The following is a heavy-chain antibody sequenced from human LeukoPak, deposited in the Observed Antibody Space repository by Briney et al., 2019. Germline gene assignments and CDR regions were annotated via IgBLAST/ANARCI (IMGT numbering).Heavy chain of an antibody. Sequence: ASVKVSCKASGYNFGSYGISWVRQAPGQGLEWLGWIGPWNGNTNYAQKFQGRVTMTADTSTSTLYMEVRSLRSDDTAVYYCARDNGHKGVDHWGQGTLVLVSS. J-gene: IGHJ4*02. D-gene: IGHD2-21*01. CDR3: ARDNGHKGVDH. CDR2: IGPWNGNT. CDR1: GYNFGSYG. V-gene: IGHV1-18*01.